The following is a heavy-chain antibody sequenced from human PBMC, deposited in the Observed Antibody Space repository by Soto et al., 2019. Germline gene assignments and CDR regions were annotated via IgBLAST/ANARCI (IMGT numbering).Heavy chain of an antibody. CDR2: ISYDGTRR. D-gene: IGHD4-17*01. J-gene: IGHJ6*02. CDR3: ARDRYGDSFYGLDA. Sequence: GGSLRLSCAVSGVIFRTYAFHWVRQAPGRGLDWVSVISYDGTRRSYADSVRGRFTISGDNSKNTLYLQMNSLRTEDTAIYYCARDRYGDSFYGLDAWGQGTTVTVSS. CDR1: GVIFRTYA. V-gene: IGHV3-30-3*01.